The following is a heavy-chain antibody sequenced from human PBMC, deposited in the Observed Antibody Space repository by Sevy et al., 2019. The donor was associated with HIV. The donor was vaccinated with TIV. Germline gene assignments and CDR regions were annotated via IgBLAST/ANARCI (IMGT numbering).Heavy chain of an antibody. D-gene: IGHD5-18*01. V-gene: IGHV4-31*03. J-gene: IGHJ4*02. CDR2: IYYSGST. CDR1: GGSISSGGYY. CDR3: ARVGGDTAMVTQSLDY. Sequence: SETLSLTCTVSGGSISSGGYYWSWIRQHPGKGLEWIGYIYYSGSTYYNPSLKSRVTISVDTSKNQFSLKLSSVTAADTAVYYCARVGGDTAMVTQSLDYSGQGTLVTVSS.